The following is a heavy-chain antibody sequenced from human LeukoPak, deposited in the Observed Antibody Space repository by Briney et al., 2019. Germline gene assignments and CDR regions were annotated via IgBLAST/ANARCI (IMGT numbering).Heavy chain of an antibody. CDR2: IYSGGNT. CDR3: AKGQRIIRDNWFDP. D-gene: IGHD3-16*01. J-gene: IGHJ5*02. Sequence: GGSLRLSCAASGFTVSNNYMTWVRQAPGKGLEWVSVIYSGGNTYYADSVKGRFTISRDNSKNTLSLQMNSLRAEDTAVYYCAKGQRIIRDNWFDPWGQGTLVTVSS. V-gene: IGHV3-66*01. CDR1: GFTVSNNY.